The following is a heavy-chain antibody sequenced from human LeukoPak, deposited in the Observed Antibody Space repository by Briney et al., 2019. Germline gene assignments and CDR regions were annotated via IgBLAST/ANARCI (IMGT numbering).Heavy chain of an antibody. CDR2: INPNSGGT. Sequence: ASVKVSCKASGYTFTGYYMHWVRQAPGQGLEWMGWINPNSGGTNYAQKFQGRVTMTRDTSISKAYMELSRLRSDDTAVYYCARGRSVNYYGQDYWGQGTLVTVSS. V-gene: IGHV1-2*02. CDR3: ARGRSVNYYGQDY. J-gene: IGHJ4*02. CDR1: GYTFTGYY. D-gene: IGHD3-10*01.